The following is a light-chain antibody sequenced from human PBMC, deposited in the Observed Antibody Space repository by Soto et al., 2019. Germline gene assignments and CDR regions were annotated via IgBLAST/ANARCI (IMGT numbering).Light chain of an antibody. CDR2: EAS. V-gene: IGKV3-11*01. CDR3: QQRSNWPPL. CDR1: QSVSSY. J-gene: IGKJ3*01. Sequence: EIVLTQARATLSLSPGERATLSCSAGQSVSSYLAWYQQKPGQAPRLLIYEASNRATGIPARFGGSGSGTDYTLTISSLEPEDFAVYSCQQRSNWPPLFGPGTKADIK.